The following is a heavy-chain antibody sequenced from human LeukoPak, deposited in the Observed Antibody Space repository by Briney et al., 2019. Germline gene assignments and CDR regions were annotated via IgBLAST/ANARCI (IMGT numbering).Heavy chain of an antibody. D-gene: IGHD5-18*01. V-gene: IGHV3-33*01. Sequence: GGSLRLSCAGCRFTFSSYAKHWVRQPAGKGVELVAFIWYDGSNKYYADSVKGRFSISRDNSKNTLSLQMNSLRVEDTALYYCARGKRGFIYGSDFWGQGTLVTVSS. CDR2: IWYDGSNK. CDR1: RFTFSSYA. J-gene: IGHJ4*02. CDR3: ARGKRGFIYGSDF.